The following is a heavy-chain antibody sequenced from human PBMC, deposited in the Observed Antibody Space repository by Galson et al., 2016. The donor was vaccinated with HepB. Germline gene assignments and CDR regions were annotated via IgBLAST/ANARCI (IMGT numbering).Heavy chain of an antibody. CDR1: GFAFRSFS. D-gene: IGHD6-19*01. V-gene: IGHV3-30*09. CDR3: AGVGDEYTSGWQVNDY. Sequence: SLRLSCAASGFAFRSFSMQWVRQAPGQGLEWVSIITYDGNDEYYADTVRGRFATSRDNSKNTLYLQMSSLRPDDTAVYYCAGVGDEYTSGWQVNDYWGQGIMVTVSS. J-gene: IGHJ4*02. CDR2: ITYDGNDE.